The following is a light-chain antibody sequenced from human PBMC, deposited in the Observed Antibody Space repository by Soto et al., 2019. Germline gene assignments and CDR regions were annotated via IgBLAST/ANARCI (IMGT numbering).Light chain of an antibody. CDR2: TTS. CDR1: HSISTY. V-gene: IGKV1-39*01. CDR3: QQSYSSPYT. J-gene: IGKJ2*01. Sequence: DIQLTQSPSSLSASVGDRVTITCRASHSISTYLNWYQQKPGKAPSLLIYTTSSLQSGVPSRFSGSGSGTDFPLTIGGLQPADFAIYYCQQSYSSPYTFGLGTKVQIK.